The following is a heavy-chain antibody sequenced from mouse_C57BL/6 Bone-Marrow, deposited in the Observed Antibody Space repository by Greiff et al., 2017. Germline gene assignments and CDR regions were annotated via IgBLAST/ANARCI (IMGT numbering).Heavy chain of an antibody. CDR2: IDPNSGGT. Sequence: QVQLQQPGAELVKPGASVKLSCKASGYTFTSYWMHWVKQRPGRGLEWIGRIDPNSGGTKYNEKFKCNATLTVDKPASTAYMQLSSLTSEDSAVYYCAIYYYGSSYAMDYWGQGTSVTVSS. D-gene: IGHD1-1*01. V-gene: IGHV1-72*01. J-gene: IGHJ4*01. CDR3: AIYYYGSSYAMDY. CDR1: GYTFTSYW.